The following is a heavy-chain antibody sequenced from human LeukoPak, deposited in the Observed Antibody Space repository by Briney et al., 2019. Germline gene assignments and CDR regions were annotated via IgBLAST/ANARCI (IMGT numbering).Heavy chain of an antibody. CDR2: ISSNGGST. J-gene: IGHJ4*02. D-gene: IGHD1-26*01. CDR3: VKDGVGATTGDFDY. CDR1: GFTFSSYA. V-gene: IGHV3-64D*06. Sequence: GGSLRLSCSASGFTFSSYAMHWFRQAPGKGLEYVSAISSNGGSTYYADSVKGRFTISRDNSKNTLYLQMSSLRAEDTAVYYCVKDGVGATTGDFDYWGQGTLVTVSS.